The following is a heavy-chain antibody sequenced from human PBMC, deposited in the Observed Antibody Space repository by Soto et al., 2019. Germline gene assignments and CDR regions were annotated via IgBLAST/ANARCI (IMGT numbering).Heavy chain of an antibody. CDR2: IFSSGST. CDR3: AREGSYSTYNFAHGIQLWSFDF. D-gene: IGHD5-18*01. CDR1: GGSINTFY. V-gene: IGHV4-4*07. Sequence: SETLSLTCTVSGGSINTFYWSWVRQPAGKGLEWIGRIFSSGSTSFNPSLESRVAMSVDTSKNHFSLNLSSVTAADMAVYYCAREGSYSTYNFAHGIQLWSFDFWGQGALVTVSS. J-gene: IGHJ4*02.